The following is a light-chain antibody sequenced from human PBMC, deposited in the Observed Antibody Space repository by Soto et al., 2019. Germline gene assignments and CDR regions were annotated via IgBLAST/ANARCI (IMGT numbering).Light chain of an antibody. CDR2: KVS. CDR3: MQGTHWPIT. Sequence: DVVMTQSPLSLPVTLGQPASISCRANQSLVHSDGIAYFSWFQQRPGRSPRRLIYKVSNRDSGVPATFSGCGSGTDFALKISRVEAEDVGVYYCMQGTHWPITVGPGTRLEIK. V-gene: IGKV2-30*02. J-gene: IGKJ5*01. CDR1: QSLVHSDGIAY.